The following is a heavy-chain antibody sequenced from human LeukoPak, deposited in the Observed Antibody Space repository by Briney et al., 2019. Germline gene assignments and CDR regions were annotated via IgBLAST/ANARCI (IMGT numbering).Heavy chain of an antibody. CDR2: IYTGGST. J-gene: IGHJ4*02. Sequence: GGSLRLSCAASGFTVSSNYMSWVRQAPGKGLEWVSVIYTGGSTYYADSVKGRFTISRDNSKNTLYLQMNGLKAEDTAVYYCARDLLLGYWGQGALVTVSS. D-gene: IGHD2-8*02. V-gene: IGHV3-53*01. CDR3: ARDLLLGY. CDR1: GFTVSSNY.